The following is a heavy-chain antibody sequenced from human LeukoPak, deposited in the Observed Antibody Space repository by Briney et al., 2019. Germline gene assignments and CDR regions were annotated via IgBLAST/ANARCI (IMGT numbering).Heavy chain of an antibody. V-gene: IGHV3-9*01. J-gene: IGHJ6*04. CDR2: ISWNSGSI. D-gene: IGHD3-10*02. Sequence: ARSLRLSCAASGFTFDDYDMHWVRQAPGKGLEWVSGISWNSGSIGYADSVKGRFTISRDNAKNSLYLQMNSLRAEDTAVYYCAELGITMIGGVWGKGTTVTVSS. CDR1: GFTFDDYD. CDR3: AELGITMIGGV.